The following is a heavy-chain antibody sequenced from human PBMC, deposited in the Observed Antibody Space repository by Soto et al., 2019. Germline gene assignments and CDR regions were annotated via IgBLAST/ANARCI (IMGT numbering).Heavy chain of an antibody. J-gene: IGHJ5*02. CDR3: ARDPGLCSSTSCYSNWFDP. D-gene: IGHD2-2*02. CDR2: ISAYNGNT. CDR1: GYTFTSYG. Sequence: QVQLVQSGAEVKKPGASVKVSCKASGYTFTSYGISWVRQAPGQGLEWMGWISAYNGNTNYAQKLQGRVTMTTDTSTSTAYMELRSLRSDDTAVYYCARDPGLCSSTSCYSNWFDPWGQGTLVTVSS. V-gene: IGHV1-18*01.